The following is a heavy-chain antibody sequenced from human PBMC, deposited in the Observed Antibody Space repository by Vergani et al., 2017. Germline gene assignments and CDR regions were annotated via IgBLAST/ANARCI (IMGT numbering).Heavy chain of an antibody. CDR2: IIPILGIA. CDR1: GGTFSSYA. CDR3: ASSSSGWNWFDP. D-gene: IGHD6-19*01. J-gene: IGHJ5*02. Sequence: QVQLVQSGAEVKKPGSSVKVFCKASGGTFSSYAISWVRQAPGQGLEWMGRIIPILGIANYAQKCQGRVTITADKSTSTAYMELSSLRSEDTAVYYCASSSSGWNWFDPWGQGTLVTVSS. V-gene: IGHV1-69*04.